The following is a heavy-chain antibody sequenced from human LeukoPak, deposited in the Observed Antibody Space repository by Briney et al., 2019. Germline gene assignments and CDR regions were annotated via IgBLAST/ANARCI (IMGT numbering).Heavy chain of an antibody. CDR3: ARLRFQSGNTYYFDY. CDR2: IYPDDSTT. J-gene: IGHJ4*02. V-gene: IGHV5-51*01. Sequence: GGSLRLSCKCSGYNFATYWIGWVRQMPGKGLEWMVVIYPDDSTTAYSPSFQGQVTISVDKSITTAYLQWSSLKASDTAMYYCARLRFQSGNTYYFDYWGQGSLVTVSS. D-gene: IGHD1-26*01. CDR1: GYNFATYW.